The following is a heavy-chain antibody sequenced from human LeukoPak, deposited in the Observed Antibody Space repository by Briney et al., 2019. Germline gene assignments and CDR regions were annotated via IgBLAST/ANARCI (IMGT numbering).Heavy chain of an antibody. J-gene: IGHJ4*02. CDR1: GASITSYY. CDR2: IYHTGNI. CDR3: ARELHSGIYYFDY. V-gene: IGHV4-59*12. D-gene: IGHD1-26*01. Sequence: PSETLSLTCAVSGASITSYYWTWIRQPPGKGLEWIGYIYHTGNIKYNPSLNSRVTISIDTSKNQFSLKLTSVTAADTAVYYCARELHSGIYYFDYWGQGTLVTVSS.